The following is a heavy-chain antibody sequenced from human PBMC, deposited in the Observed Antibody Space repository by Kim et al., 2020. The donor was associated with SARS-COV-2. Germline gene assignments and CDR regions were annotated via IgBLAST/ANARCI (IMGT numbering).Heavy chain of an antibody. J-gene: IGHJ6*02. CDR2: ISSSSSTI. Sequence: GGSLRLSCAASGFTFSSYSMNWVRQAPGKGLEGGSYISSSSSTIYYADSVKGRFTISRDNAKNSLYLQMNSLRDEDTAVYYCARDVDPYYYYYGMDVWGQGTTVTVSS. V-gene: IGHV3-48*02. CDR3: ARDVDPYYYYYGMDV. CDR1: GFTFSSYS. D-gene: IGHD2-15*01.